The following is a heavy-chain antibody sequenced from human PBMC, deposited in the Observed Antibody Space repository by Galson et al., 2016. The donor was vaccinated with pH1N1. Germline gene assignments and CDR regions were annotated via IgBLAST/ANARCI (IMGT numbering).Heavy chain of an antibody. J-gene: IGHJ4*02. D-gene: IGHD4-17*01. CDR2: IIPIFGTA. Sequence: VKVSCKASGGTFSSYTINWVRQAPGQGLEWMGGIIPIFGTANYAQKFQGRVTITTDESASTVYMEVSSLRSEDTAVYYCATAVTWYFDYWGQGTVVTVFS. CDR3: ATAVTWYFDY. V-gene: IGHV1-69*05. CDR1: GGTFSSYT.